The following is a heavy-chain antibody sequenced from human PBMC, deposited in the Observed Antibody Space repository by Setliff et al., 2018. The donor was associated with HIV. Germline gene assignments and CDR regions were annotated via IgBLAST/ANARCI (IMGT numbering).Heavy chain of an antibody. CDR3: ARDNYYDTSGAIGY. J-gene: IGHJ4*02. V-gene: IGHV1-69*13. CDR2: ITPIFGTT. CDR1: GGTFSRYT. D-gene: IGHD3-22*01. Sequence: SVKVSCKASGGTFSRYTISWVRQAPGQGLEWMGGITPIFGTTNYAQRFQGRVSITADASTSTAYMELSSLRSEDTAMYFCARDNYYDTSGAIGYWGQGTTVTVSS.